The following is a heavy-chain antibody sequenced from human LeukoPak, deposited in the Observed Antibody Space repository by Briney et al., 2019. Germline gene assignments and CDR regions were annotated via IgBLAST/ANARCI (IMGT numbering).Heavy chain of an antibody. J-gene: IGHJ3*02. CDR2: INPNSGGT. V-gene: IGHV1-2*02. Sequence: GASVKVSCKCAGYTFTFDYNNMLRAAPGQGLAWMGWINPNSGGTNYAQKFQGRVTMTRDTSISTAYIELSRLRSDDTAVYYCERQKATVGGDDAFDIWGQGTMVTVSS. CDR1: GYTFTFDY. CDR3: ERQKATVGGDDAFDI. D-gene: IGHD6-19*01.